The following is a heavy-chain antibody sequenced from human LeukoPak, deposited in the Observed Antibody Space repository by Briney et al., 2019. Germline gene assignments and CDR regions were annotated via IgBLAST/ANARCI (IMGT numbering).Heavy chain of an antibody. Sequence: SVKVSCKASGGTFSSYAISWVRQAPGQGLEWMGRIIPILGIANYAQKFQGRVTVTADKSTSTAYMELGSLRSEDTAVYYCARARLPIVVVTAIRRDAFDIWGQGTMVTVSS. CDR3: ARARLPIVVVTAIRRDAFDI. CDR2: IIPILGIA. CDR1: GGTFSSYA. J-gene: IGHJ3*02. D-gene: IGHD2-21*02. V-gene: IGHV1-69*04.